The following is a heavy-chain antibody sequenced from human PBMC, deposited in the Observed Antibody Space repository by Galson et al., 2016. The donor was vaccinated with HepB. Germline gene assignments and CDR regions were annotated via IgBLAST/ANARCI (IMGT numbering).Heavy chain of an antibody. CDR2: ISAYNGHT. V-gene: IGHV1-18*04. CDR1: GYTFTSYG. CDR3: AKSGRYYGVDHFDY. J-gene: IGHJ4*02. D-gene: IGHD4-17*01. Sequence: SVKVSCKASGYTFTSYGISWVRQAPGQGLEWMGWISAYNGHTNYAQKLQGRVTMTTDTSTSTAYMDLRSLRAEDTAVYYCAKSGRYYGVDHFDYWGQGTLVTVSS.